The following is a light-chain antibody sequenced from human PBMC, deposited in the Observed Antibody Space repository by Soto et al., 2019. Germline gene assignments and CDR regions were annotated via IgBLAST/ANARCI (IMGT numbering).Light chain of an antibody. CDR3: SSYSTTFTLDV. CDR1: DSDVGGYNY. CDR2: EVS. Sequence: QSALTQPASVSGSPGQSITISCTGSDSDVGGYNYVSWYQQHPDKAPKLMIYEVSNRPSGVSNRFSGSKSGDTASLTISGLQAEDEADYYCSSYSTTFTLDVFGTGTKLTVL. V-gene: IGLV2-14*01. J-gene: IGLJ1*01.